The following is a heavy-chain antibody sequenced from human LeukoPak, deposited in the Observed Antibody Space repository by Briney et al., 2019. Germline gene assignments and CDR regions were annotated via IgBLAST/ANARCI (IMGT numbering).Heavy chain of an antibody. CDR3: ARQQTTYDSGRSFYY. CDR2: IYPGDSET. CDR1: GYSFTSYW. D-gene: IGHD6-19*01. V-gene: IGHV5-51*01. J-gene: IGHJ4*02. Sequence: GESLKISCKGSGYSFTSYWIGWVRQMPGKGLEWMGIIYPGDSETRYSPSFQGQDTTSADKSISTTYLQWSSLKASDTAMYYCARQQTTYDSGRSFYYWGQGTLVTVSS.